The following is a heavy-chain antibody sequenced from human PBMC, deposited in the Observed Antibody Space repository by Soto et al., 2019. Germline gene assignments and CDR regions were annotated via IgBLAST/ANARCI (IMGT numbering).Heavy chain of an antibody. D-gene: IGHD2-2*03. CDR2: ISGSGGST. J-gene: IGHJ5*02. Sequence: EVQLLESGGCLVQPGGSLRLSCAASGFTFTSYAMSWVRQAPRKGLEWVSSISGSGGSTYYADSVKGRFTISRDNSKNTLYLQMSSLRADDTAVYYCAKDGYCTSTSCSTNCFDPWGQGTLVTVSS. CDR3: AKDGYCTSTSCSTNCFDP. V-gene: IGHV3-23*01. CDR1: GFTFTSYA.